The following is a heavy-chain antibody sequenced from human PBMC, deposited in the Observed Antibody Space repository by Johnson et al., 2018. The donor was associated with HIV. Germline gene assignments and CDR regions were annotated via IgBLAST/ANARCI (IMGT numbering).Heavy chain of an antibody. CDR1: GFTFSSYG. Sequence: QLVESGGGVVQPGGSLRLSCAASGFTFSSYGMHWVRQAPGKGLEWVGRLKSKADGGTTDYVVPVKGSFTISRDDSKNTLYLQMNSLHTEDTAVYYCARASGSSDWRAFDIWGQGTLVTVSS. D-gene: IGHD1-26*01. CDR3: ARASGSSDWRAFDI. V-gene: IGHV3-15*01. CDR2: LKSKADGGTT. J-gene: IGHJ3*02.